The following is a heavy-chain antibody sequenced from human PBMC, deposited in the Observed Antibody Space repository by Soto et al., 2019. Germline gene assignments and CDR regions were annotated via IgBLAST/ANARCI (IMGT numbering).Heavy chain of an antibody. J-gene: IGHJ4*02. Sequence: GGSLRLSCAASGFTFDDYAMHWVRQAPGKGLEWVSGISWNSGSIGYADSVKGRFTISRDNAKNSLYLQMNSLRAEDTALYYCAKDNGRRSATVMIFDYWGQGTLVTVSS. CDR2: ISWNSGSI. CDR3: AKDNGRRSATVMIFDY. D-gene: IGHD4-4*01. CDR1: GFTFDDYA. V-gene: IGHV3-9*01.